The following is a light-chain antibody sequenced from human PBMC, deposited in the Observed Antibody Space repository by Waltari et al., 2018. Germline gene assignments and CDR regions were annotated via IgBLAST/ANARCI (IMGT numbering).Light chain of an antibody. CDR1: SRHVGTYNH. J-gene: IGLJ3*02. CDR3: SSYITTNTLEL. V-gene: IGLV2-14*03. Sequence: HSALTQPASVSGSPRQSITFPCPGPSRHVGTYNHVSLYQQHPGKAPKLLIYDVSYRPAGVSYRCSGSKSGNTASLTISGLQAEDEADYYCSSYITTNTLELFGGGTSLTVL. CDR2: DVS.